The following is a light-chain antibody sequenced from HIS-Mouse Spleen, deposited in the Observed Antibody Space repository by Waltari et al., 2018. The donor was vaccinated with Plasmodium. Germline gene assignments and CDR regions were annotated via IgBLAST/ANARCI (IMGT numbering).Light chain of an antibody. CDR1: KLGDKY. CDR2: QDS. Sequence: SYELTPPPSVSVSPGQTASITCSGDKLGDKYACWYQQKPGQSPVLVIYQDSKGTSGIPERFSASNSGNTATLTLSGTQAMEEADYYCQAWDSSTVVFGGGTKLTVL. J-gene: IGLJ2*01. CDR3: QAWDSSTVV. V-gene: IGLV3-1*01.